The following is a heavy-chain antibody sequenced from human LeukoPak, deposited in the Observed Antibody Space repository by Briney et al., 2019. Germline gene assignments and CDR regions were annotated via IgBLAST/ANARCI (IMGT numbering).Heavy chain of an antibody. CDR2: ISYDGSNK. D-gene: IGHD3-10*01. CDR3: ARGPTMVRGQYYFDY. CDR1: GFTFSSYA. J-gene: IGHJ4*02. Sequence: GRSLRLSCAASGFTFSSYAMHWVRQAPGKGLEWVAVISYDGSNKYYADSVKGRFTISRDNSKNTLYLQMNSLRAEDTAVYYCARGPTMVRGQYYFDYWGQGTLVTVSS. V-gene: IGHV3-30-3*01.